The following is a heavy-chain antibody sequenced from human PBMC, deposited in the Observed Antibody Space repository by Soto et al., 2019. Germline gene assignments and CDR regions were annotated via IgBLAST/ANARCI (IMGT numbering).Heavy chain of an antibody. CDR3: AKPGFYDSSGYSLFEYYFDF. CDR1: GFTFSSYA. D-gene: IGHD3-22*01. J-gene: IGHJ4*02. CDR2: ISGSGGST. V-gene: IGHV3-23*01. Sequence: GGSLRLSCAASGFTFSSYAMSWVRQAPGKGLEWVSAISGSGGSTYYADSAKGRFTITRDNSKNTLYLQMNSLRAQDTAAYYCAKPGFYDSSGYSLFEYYFDFWGQGTLVTVSS.